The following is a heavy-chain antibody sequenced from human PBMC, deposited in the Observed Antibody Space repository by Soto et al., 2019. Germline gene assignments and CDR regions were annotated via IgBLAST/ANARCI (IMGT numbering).Heavy chain of an antibody. V-gene: IGHV1-69*13. CDR2: IIPIFGTA. D-gene: IGHD3-9*01. CDR1: GGTFSSYA. J-gene: IGHJ4*02. Sequence: SVKVSCKASGGTFSSYAISWVRQAPGQGLEWMGGIIPIFGTANYAQKFQGRVTITADESTSTAYMELSSLRSEDTAVYHCARVHKPYYDILTGYSPPQYRGQGTLVTVS. CDR3: ARVHKPYYDILTGYSPPQY.